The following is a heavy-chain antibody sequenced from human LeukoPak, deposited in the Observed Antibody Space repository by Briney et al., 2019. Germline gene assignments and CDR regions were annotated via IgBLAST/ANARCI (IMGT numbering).Heavy chain of an antibody. CDR1: GFTFSSYA. D-gene: IGHD3-22*01. J-gene: IGHJ4*02. Sequence: GGSLRLSCAASGFTFSSYAMSWVRQAPGKGLEWVSAISGSGGSTYYADSVKGRFTISRDNSKNTLYLQMNSLRAADTAVYYCAVLRGSGSDDYWGLGTLVTVSS. CDR3: AVLRGSGSDDY. V-gene: IGHV3-23*01. CDR2: ISGSGGST.